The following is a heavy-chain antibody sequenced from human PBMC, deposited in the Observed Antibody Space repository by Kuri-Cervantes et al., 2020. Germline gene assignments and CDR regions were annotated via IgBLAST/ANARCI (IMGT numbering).Heavy chain of an antibody. Sequence: ASVKVSCKASGYTFTSYYMHWVRQAPGQGLEWMGIINPSGGSTSYAQKFQGRVTMTTDTSTSTAYMELRSLRSDDTAVYYCARGMHDYGGLNFDYWGQGTLVTVSS. CDR2: INPSGGST. CDR3: ARGMHDYGGLNFDY. V-gene: IGHV1-46*01. D-gene: IGHD4-23*01. J-gene: IGHJ4*02. CDR1: GYTFTSYY.